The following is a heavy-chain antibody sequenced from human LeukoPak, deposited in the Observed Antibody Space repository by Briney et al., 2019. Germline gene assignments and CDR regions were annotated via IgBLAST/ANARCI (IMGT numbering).Heavy chain of an antibody. CDR2: IRYDGSNK. J-gene: IGHJ5*02. D-gene: IGHD6-13*01. CDR1: GFTFSSYG. CDR3: ARVGSSSWYGSFNWFDP. Sequence: PGGSLRLSCAASGFTFSSYGMHWVRQAPGKGLEWVAFIRYDGSNKYYADSVKGRFTISRDNSKNTLYLQMNSLRAEDTAVYYCARVGSSSWYGSFNWFDPWGQGTLVTVSS. V-gene: IGHV3-30*02.